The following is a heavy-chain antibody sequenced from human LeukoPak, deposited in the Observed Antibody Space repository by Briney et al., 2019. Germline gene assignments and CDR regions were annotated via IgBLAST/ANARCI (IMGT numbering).Heavy chain of an antibody. J-gene: IGHJ4*02. D-gene: IGHD5-12*01. CDR1: GFTFSDYY. Sequence: GGSLRLSCAASGFTFSDYYMSWIRQAPGKGLEWVSYISSSGSTIYYADSVKGRFTISRDNAKNSLYLQMNSLRAEDTAVYYCARDRDSGYDFADYWGQGTLVTVSS. V-gene: IGHV3-11*01. CDR3: ARDRDSGYDFADY. CDR2: ISSSGSTI.